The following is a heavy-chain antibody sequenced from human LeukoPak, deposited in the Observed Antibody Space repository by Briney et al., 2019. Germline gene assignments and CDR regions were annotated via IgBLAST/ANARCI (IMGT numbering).Heavy chain of an antibody. CDR3: ARDTLDSSSWYFQH. D-gene: IGHD6-13*01. J-gene: IGHJ1*01. Sequence: SGTLSLTCAVSGGSISSSNWWSWVRQPPGKGLEWIGEIYHSGSTNYNPSLKSRVTISVDKSKNQFSLKLSSVTAADTAVYYCARDTLDSSSWYFQHWGQGTLFTVSS. V-gene: IGHV4-4*02. CDR1: GGSISSSNW. CDR2: IYHSGST.